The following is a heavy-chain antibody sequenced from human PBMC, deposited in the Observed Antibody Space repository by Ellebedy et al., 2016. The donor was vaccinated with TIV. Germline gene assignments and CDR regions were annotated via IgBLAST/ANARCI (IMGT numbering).Heavy chain of an antibody. CDR1: GCTFSSYA. D-gene: IGHD2-21*02. CDR2: IIPIFGTA. CDR3: ARFRAYCGGDCYRLDY. V-gene: IGHV1-69*13. J-gene: IGHJ4*02. Sequence: SVKVSXXASGCTFSSYAISWVRQAPGQGLEWMGGIIPIFGTANYAQKFQGRVTITADESTSTAYMELRSLRSDDTAVYYCARFRAYCGGDCYRLDYWGQGTLVTVSS.